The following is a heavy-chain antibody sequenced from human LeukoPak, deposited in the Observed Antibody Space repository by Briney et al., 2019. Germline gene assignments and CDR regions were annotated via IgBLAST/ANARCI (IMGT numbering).Heavy chain of an antibody. CDR3: ARTVGATYDAFDI. D-gene: IGHD1-26*01. V-gene: IGHV4-31*02. CDR2: IYYSGST. Sequence: YIYYSGSTYYNPSLKSRVTISVDTSKNQFSLKLSSVTAADTAVYYCARTVGATYDAFDIWGQGTMVTVSS. J-gene: IGHJ3*02.